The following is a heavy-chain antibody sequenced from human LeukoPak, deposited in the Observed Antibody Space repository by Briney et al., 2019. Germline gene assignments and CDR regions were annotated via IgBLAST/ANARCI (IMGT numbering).Heavy chain of an antibody. V-gene: IGHV3-48*03. CDR2: ISESGGTI. CDR3: ARDSGVGGTGNEFDY. CDR1: GFTFISYE. D-gene: IGHD6-13*01. J-gene: IGHJ4*02. Sequence: GGSLRLSCAASGFTFISYEMNWVRQAHGGGLEWASYISESGGTIYYADSVKGRFTISRDDAKNSLFLQMSSLRAEDTAVYYCARDSGVGGTGNEFDYWGQGTLVSVSS.